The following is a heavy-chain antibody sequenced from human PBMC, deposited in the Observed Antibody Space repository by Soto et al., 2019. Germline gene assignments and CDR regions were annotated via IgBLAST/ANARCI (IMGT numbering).Heavy chain of an antibody. V-gene: IGHV3-48*01. CDR1: GFTFSSYS. CDR2: ISSSSSTI. Sequence: GGSLRLSCAASGFTFSSYSMNWVRQAPGKGLEWVSYISSSSSTIYYADSVKGRFTISRDNAKNSLYLQMNSLRAEDTAVYYCARDTGHDYGDYYFDYWGQGTLFTVSS. J-gene: IGHJ4*02. D-gene: IGHD4-17*01. CDR3: ARDTGHDYGDYYFDY.